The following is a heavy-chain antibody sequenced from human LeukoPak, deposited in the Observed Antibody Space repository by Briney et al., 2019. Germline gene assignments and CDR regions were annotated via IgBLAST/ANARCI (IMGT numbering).Heavy chain of an antibody. Sequence: PSETLSLTCTVSGGSIGIHYWSWIRQPPGKGLEWIGYIFHSGTTNYNPSLKSRLTISVDTSKNQFSLELSSVTAADTAVHYCARHQGGGREHYYGMDVWGQGTTVTVSS. D-gene: IGHD1-26*01. V-gene: IGHV4-59*08. CDR3: ARHQGGGREHYYGMDV. CDR2: IFHSGTT. CDR1: GGSIGIHY. J-gene: IGHJ6*02.